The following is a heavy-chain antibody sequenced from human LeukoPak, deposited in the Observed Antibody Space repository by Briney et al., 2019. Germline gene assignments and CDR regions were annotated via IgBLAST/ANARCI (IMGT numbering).Heavy chain of an antibody. Sequence: ASVKVSCKASGYTFTGYYMQWVRQAPGQGLERMGWIHPSSGDINYSQKFQGRVTMTRDTSISTAYVELSRLTSDDTAVYYCARVRGYDYVWGSCPYWGQGTLVTVSS. CDR3: ARVRGYDYVWGSCPY. J-gene: IGHJ4*02. D-gene: IGHD3-16*01. V-gene: IGHV1-2*02. CDR2: IHPSSGDI. CDR1: GYTFTGYY.